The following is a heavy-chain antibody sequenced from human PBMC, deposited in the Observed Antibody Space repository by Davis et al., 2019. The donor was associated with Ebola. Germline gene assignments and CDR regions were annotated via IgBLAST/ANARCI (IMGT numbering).Heavy chain of an antibody. Sequence: PGGSLRLSCAASGFTFSDYGMHWVRQSPGKGLEWVAVISSDTNNKFYADSVKGRFTISRDNSKNTLYLQMGSLRAEDMAVYYCARDTTGEDWHFDLWGRGTLVTVSS. CDR2: ISSDTNNK. D-gene: IGHD1-1*01. CDR3: ARDTTGEDWHFDL. J-gene: IGHJ2*01. V-gene: IGHV3-30*03. CDR1: GFTFSDYG.